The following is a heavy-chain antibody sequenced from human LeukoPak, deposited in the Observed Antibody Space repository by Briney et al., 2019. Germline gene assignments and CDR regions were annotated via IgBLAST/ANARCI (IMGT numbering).Heavy chain of an antibody. J-gene: IGHJ4*02. V-gene: IGHV3-33*01. CDR3: ARAYCSGGSCYSDFDY. D-gene: IGHD2-15*01. Sequence: GGSLRLSCAASGFTFSSYGMHWVRQAPGKGLEWVAVIWYDGSNKYYADSVKGRFTISRDNSKNTLYLQMNSLRAEGTAVYYCARAYCSGGSCYSDFDYWGQGTLVTVSS. CDR1: GFTFSSYG. CDR2: IWYDGSNK.